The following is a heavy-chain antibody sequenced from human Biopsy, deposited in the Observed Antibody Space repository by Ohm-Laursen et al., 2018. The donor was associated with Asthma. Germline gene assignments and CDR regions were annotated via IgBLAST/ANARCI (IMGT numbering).Heavy chain of an antibody. Sequence: ASVKVSCNASGDSFSNYAISWVRQAPGQGLEWMGGLIPVLGTPDHAQMFEGRVTITADESTSTAYMELSSLRSEDTAVYYCARTYYDFLTGQVNDAFAIWGQGTMVTVSS. CDR2: LIPVLGTP. CDR3: ARTYYDFLTGQVNDAFAI. CDR1: GDSFSNYA. J-gene: IGHJ3*02. V-gene: IGHV1-69*13. D-gene: IGHD3-9*01.